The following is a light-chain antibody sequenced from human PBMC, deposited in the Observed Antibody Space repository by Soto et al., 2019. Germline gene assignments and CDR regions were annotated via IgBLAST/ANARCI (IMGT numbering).Light chain of an antibody. V-gene: IGKV2D-29*01. CDR3: MQSVEPS. Sequence: DIVLTQTPLSLSVTPGQPASMSCKSSQSLLQSNGKTFLYWYLQRPGQPPQLLLWEVSNRMSGVPDRFSGSGSGTDFTLQISRVEAEDVGVYYCMQSVEPSFGGGTKVEFK. CDR2: EVS. CDR1: QSLLQSNGKTF. J-gene: IGKJ4*01.